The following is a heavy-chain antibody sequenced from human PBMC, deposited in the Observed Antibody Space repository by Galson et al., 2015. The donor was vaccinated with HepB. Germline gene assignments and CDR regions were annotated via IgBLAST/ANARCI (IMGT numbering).Heavy chain of an antibody. V-gene: IGHV3-66*01. J-gene: IGHJ4*02. CDR1: GFTVSKYY. D-gene: IGHD2-2*01. CDR2: INSGGSA. Sequence: SLRLSCAVSGFTVSKYYVSWVRQTPGKGLEWVSFINSGGSAYYADSVKGRFTISRDNSKISLYLQMNSLRAEDTAVYYCAGESRGYCSSTSCPSGDYWGQGTLVTVSS. CDR3: AGESRGYCSSTSCPSGDY.